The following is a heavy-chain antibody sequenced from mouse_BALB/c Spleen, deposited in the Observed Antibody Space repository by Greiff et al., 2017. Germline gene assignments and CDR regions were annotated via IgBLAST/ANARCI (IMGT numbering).Heavy chain of an antibody. D-gene: IGHD2-3*01. CDR3: ARRDGYYEGDAMDY. CDR2: IFPGSGNT. J-gene: IGHJ4*01. Sequence: VQLVESGPELVKPGASVKISCKASGYSFTSYYIHWVKQRPGQGLEWIGWIFPGSGNTKYNEKFKGKATLTADTSSSTAYMQLSSLTSEDSAVYFCARRDGYYEGDAMDYWGQGTSVTVSS. CDR1: GYSFTSYY. V-gene: IGHV1-66*01.